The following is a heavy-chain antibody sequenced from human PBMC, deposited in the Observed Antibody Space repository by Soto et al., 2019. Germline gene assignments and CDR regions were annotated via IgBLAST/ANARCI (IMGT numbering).Heavy chain of an antibody. Sequence: GGSRRLSCAPSEFTFSSHGRHLVRKNPGKGLSWVAVILYDGSKKYYADSVKGRFTISRDNSKNTMYLQMSSLRGEDTALYYCVKDGSSGWHYCGDMDGWGRGTTVAISS. CDR1: EFTFSSHG. CDR2: ILYDGSKK. CDR3: VKDGSSGWHYCGDMDG. D-gene: IGHD6-19*01. J-gene: IGHJ6*02. V-gene: IGHV3-30*18.